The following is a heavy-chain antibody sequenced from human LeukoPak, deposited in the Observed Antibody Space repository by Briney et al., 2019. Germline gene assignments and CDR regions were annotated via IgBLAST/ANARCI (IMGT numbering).Heavy chain of an antibody. V-gene: IGHV3-23*01. Sequence: GGSLRLSCAASGFTFSSYAMSWVRQAPGKGLEWVSAISGSGGSTYYADSVKGRFTISRDSSKNTLYLQMNRLRAEDTAVYFCAKDPLSYYDSSGYRYFDYWGQGTLVTVSS. CDR1: GFTFSSYA. J-gene: IGHJ4*02. D-gene: IGHD3-22*01. CDR3: AKDPLSYYDSSGYRYFDY. CDR2: ISGSGGST.